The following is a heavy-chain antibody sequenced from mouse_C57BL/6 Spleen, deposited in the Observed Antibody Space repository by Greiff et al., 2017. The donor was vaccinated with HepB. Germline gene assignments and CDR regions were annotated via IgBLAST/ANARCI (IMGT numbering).Heavy chain of an antibody. Sequence: VQLQQSGAELVKPGASVKLSCKASGYTFTSYWMQWVKQRPGQGLEWIGEIDPSDSYTNYNQKFKGKATLTVDTSSSTAYMQLSSLTSEDSAVYYCAAIITTVVAPFDYWGQGTTLTVSS. J-gene: IGHJ2*01. D-gene: IGHD1-1*01. V-gene: IGHV1-50*01. CDR1: GYTFTSYW. CDR2: IDPSDSYT. CDR3: AAIITTVVAPFDY.